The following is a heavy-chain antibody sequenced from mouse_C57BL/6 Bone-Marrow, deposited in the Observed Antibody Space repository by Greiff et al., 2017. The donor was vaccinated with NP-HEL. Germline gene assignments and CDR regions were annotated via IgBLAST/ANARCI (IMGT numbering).Heavy chain of an antibody. CDR1: GFNIKDDY. CDR3: TTRYGSSYGYFDY. J-gene: IGHJ2*01. Sequence: VQLQQSGAELVRPGASVKLSCTASGFNIKDDYMHWVKQRPEQGLEWIGWIDPENGDTEYASKFQGKATITADTSSNTAYLQLSSLTSEDTAVYYCTTRYGSSYGYFDYWGQGTTLTVSS. CDR2: IDPENGDT. D-gene: IGHD1-1*01. V-gene: IGHV14-4*01.